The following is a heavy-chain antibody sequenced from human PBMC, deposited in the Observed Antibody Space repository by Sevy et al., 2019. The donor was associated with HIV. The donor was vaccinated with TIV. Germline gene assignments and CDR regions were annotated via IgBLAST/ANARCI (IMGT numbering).Heavy chain of an antibody. J-gene: IGHJ4*02. V-gene: IGHV3-7*01. Sequence: GSLRLSFSASGFNINTYWMNWVRQAPGKGLGWVANIKYDGSEIYYVDSVRGRFTISKDNARNLVYLQMNSLRAEDTALYYCVRAIVIEGSFWGQGTLVTVSS. CDR3: VRAIVIEGSF. CDR1: GFNINTYW. CDR2: IKYDGSEI. D-gene: IGHD2-2*01.